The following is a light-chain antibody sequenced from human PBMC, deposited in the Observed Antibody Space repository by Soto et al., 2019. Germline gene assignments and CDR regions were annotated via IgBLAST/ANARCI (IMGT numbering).Light chain of an antibody. Sequence: EIVMTQSPVTLSVSPGERATLSCRASQSVSGNLAWYQQKPGQAPSLLIYGASTRATGIPARLSDSGSGTEFTLTISSLQSEDFAVYYCQQYNKWPLTFGGGTKVEIK. CDR2: GAS. CDR3: QQYNKWPLT. CDR1: QSVSGN. V-gene: IGKV3-15*01. J-gene: IGKJ4*01.